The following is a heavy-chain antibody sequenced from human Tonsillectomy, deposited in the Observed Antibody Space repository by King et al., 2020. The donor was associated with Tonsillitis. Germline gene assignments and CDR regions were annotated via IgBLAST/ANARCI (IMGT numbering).Heavy chain of an antibody. Sequence: QLVQSGGGVVQPGRSLRLSCAASGFTFKNYAMHWVRQAPGKGLEWGAIISYDGTNKFYPDSVKGRFTISRDSSKNTLYLQVNSLRAEDTAVYYCARDRGSWVLDIDYWGQGTLVTVSS. D-gene: IGHD1-26*01. CDR3: ARDRGSWVLDIDY. V-gene: IGHV3-30*04. CDR1: GFTFKNYA. CDR2: ISYDGTNK. J-gene: IGHJ4*02.